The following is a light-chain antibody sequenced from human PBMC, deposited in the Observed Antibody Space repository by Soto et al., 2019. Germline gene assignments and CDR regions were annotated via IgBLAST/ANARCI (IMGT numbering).Light chain of an antibody. V-gene: IGLV1-40*01. J-gene: IGLJ1*01. CDR2: GNN. CDR1: DSNIGAGFD. CDR3: QSYDSSLSGLYV. Sequence: QSVLAQPPSVSGAPGQRVAISCTGSDSNIGAGFDVHWYQQLPGTAPRLLIYGNNKRPSGVPDRFSGSKSATSASLAITGLQAEDEAEYYCQSYDSSLSGLYVFGTGTNVIVL.